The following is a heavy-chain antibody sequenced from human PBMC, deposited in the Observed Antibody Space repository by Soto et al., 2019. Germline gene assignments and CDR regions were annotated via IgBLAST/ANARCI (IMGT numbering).Heavy chain of an antibody. CDR3: ARERNSSGWYGYFDY. V-gene: IGHV1-3*01. J-gene: IGHJ4*02. D-gene: IGHD6-13*01. CDR1: GYTFTSYA. CDR2: INAGNGNT. Sequence: ASVKVSCKASGYTFTSYAMHWVRQAPGQRLEWMGWINAGNGNTKYSQKFQGRVTITRDTSASTAYMELSSLRSEDTAVYYCARERNSSGWYGYFDYRGQGTLVTVSS.